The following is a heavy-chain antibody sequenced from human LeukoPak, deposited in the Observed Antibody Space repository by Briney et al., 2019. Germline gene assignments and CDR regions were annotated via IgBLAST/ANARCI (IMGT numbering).Heavy chain of an antibody. D-gene: IGHD6-19*01. CDR2: ISSSGSTI. CDR1: GFTFSDYY. CDR3: ARIAVAGIGCPDY. V-gene: IGHV3-11*01. Sequence: GGSLRLSCAASGFTFSDYYMSWIRQAPGEELEWVSYISSSGSTIYYADSVKGRFTISRDNAKNSLYLQMNSLRAEDTAVYYCARIAVAGIGCPDYWGQGTLVTVSS. J-gene: IGHJ4*02.